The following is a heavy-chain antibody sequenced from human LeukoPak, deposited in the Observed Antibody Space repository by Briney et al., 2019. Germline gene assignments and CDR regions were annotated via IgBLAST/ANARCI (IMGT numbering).Heavy chain of an antibody. CDR2: IFYSGTT. J-gene: IGHJ3*02. V-gene: IGHV4-59*11. D-gene: IGHD3-22*01. Sequence: SETLSLTCTVSGGSISSHFWSWIRQPPGKGLEWIGYIFYSGTTKYNPSLRSRVTISADTSKNQFSLKLSSVTAADTAVFYCASLTTADAFDIWGQGTMVTVSS. CDR3: ASLTTADAFDI. CDR1: GGSISSHF.